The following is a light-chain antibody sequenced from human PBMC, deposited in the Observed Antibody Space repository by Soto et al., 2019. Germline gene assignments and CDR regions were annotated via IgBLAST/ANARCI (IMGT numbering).Light chain of an antibody. CDR1: QDIKTY. CDR3: QHLNNYPPFT. CDR2: GTF. Sequence: IPLTQSPSSLSASVGDRVSITCRASQDIKTYLAWYQQKQGKAPKLLISGTFTLQSGVPLRFNGSGSGTDFTLTISRLQPEDFATYYCQHLNNYPPFTFGPGTKVDLE. V-gene: IGKV1-9*01. J-gene: IGKJ3*01.